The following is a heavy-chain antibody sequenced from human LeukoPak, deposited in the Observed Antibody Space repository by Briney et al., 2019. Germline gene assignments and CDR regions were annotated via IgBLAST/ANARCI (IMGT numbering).Heavy chain of an antibody. V-gene: IGHV4-31*03. CDR1: GGSISSGGYY. D-gene: IGHD6-6*01. J-gene: IGHJ6*03. Sequence: SETLSLTCTVSGGSISSGGYYWSWIRQHPGKGLEWIGYIYYSGSTYYSPSLKSRVTISVDTSKNQFSLKLSSVTAADTAVYYCARIAKGTRSSSGGAYYYYYYMDVWGKGTTVTVSS. CDR2: IYYSGST. CDR3: ARIAKGTRSSSGGAYYYYYYMDV.